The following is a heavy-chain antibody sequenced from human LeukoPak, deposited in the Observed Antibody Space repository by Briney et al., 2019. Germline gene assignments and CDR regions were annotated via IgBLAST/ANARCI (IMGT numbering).Heavy chain of an antibody. V-gene: IGHV3-23*01. CDR1: GFTFSSYA. J-gene: IGHJ5*02. CDR3: AKVGVGSTWFDP. Sequence: GGSLRLSCAASGFTFSSYAMSWVRQAPGKGLEWVSAISGSGGSTYYADSVKGRFTISRDNSKNTLYLQMNSLRAEDSAMYYCAKVGVGSTWFDPWGQGTLVTVSS. D-gene: IGHD3-10*01. CDR2: ISGSGGST.